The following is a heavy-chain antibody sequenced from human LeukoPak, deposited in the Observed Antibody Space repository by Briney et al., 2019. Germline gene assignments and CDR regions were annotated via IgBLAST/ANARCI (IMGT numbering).Heavy chain of an antibody. D-gene: IGHD3-9*01. V-gene: IGHV3-30*02. CDR1: GFTFSTYG. Sequence: PGGSLRLSCAASGFTFSTYGMHWVRQAPGKGLEWVAFIRYDGSNKYYADSVKGRFTISRDNSKNTLYLQMNSLRAEDTAVYYCARDPRSLVDGAFDIWGQGTMVTVSS. CDR2: IRYDGSNK. CDR3: ARDPRSLVDGAFDI. J-gene: IGHJ3*02.